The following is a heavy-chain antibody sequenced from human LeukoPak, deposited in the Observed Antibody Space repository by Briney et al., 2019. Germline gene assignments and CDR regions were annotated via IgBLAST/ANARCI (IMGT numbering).Heavy chain of an antibody. Sequence: GGSLRLSCAASGFTFSTYWMHWVRQAPGKGLVWVSRINTDGSSTNYADSVKGRFTISRDNAKNTLYLQMNSLRAEDTAVYYCASPKRGGAFDMWGQGTVVTVSS. J-gene: IGHJ3*02. CDR2: INTDGSST. V-gene: IGHV3-74*01. CDR3: ASPKRGGAFDM. CDR1: GFTFSTYW. D-gene: IGHD2-15*01.